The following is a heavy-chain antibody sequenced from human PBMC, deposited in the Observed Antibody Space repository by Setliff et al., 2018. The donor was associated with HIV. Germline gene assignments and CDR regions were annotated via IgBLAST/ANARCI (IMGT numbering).Heavy chain of an antibody. D-gene: IGHD5-12*01. CDR2: ITSSSSHI. CDR3: AREMATFYAFDI. V-gene: IGHV3-21*01. CDR1: GFTFSRYS. Sequence: GGSLRLSCAASGFTFSRYSMTWVRQAPGKGPEWVSSITSSSSHIYYADSVKGRFTISRDNAKNSLYLQMNSLRAEDTAVYYCAREMATFYAFDIWGQGTMVTVSS. J-gene: IGHJ3*02.